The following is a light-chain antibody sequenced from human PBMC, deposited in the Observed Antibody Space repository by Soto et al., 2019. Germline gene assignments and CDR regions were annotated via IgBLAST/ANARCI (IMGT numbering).Light chain of an antibody. CDR3: SSYTTSSTPFV. Sequence: QSALTQPDSVSGSPGQTITISCTGTSSDVGGYNYVSWYQQHPGQAPKLMIYDVNNRPSGVSNRCSGSKSGNTAALTISGLQAEDEADYFWSSYTTSSTPFVFGTGTKLTVL. CDR2: DVN. J-gene: IGLJ1*01. CDR1: SSDVGGYNY. V-gene: IGLV2-14*01.